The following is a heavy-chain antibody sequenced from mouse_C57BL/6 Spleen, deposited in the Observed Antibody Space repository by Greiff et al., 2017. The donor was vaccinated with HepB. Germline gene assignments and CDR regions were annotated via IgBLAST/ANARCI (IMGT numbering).Heavy chain of an antibody. CDR3: ARKGLRLRGGYFDV. CDR2: IWTGGGT. CDR1: GFSLTSYA. V-gene: IGHV2-9-1*01. D-gene: IGHD3-2*02. J-gene: IGHJ1*03. Sequence: VKLMESGPGLVAPSQSLSITCTVSGFSLTSYAISWVRQPPGKGLEWLGVIWTGGGTNYNSALKSRLSISKDNSKSQVFLKMNSLQTDDTARYYCARKGLRLRGGYFDVWGTGTTVTVSS.